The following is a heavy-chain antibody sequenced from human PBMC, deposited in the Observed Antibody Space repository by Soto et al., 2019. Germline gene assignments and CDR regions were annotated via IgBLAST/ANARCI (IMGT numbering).Heavy chain of an antibody. CDR3: ARSVPWGHIVLMVYAPGASGPFDY. CDR2: ISAYNGNT. J-gene: IGHJ4*02. D-gene: IGHD2-8*01. CDR1: GYTFTSYG. V-gene: IGHV1-18*01. Sequence: GASVKVSCKASGYTFTSYGISWVRQAPGQGLEWMGWISAYNGNTNYAQKLQGRVTMTTDTSTSTAYMELRSLRSDDTAVYYCARSVPWGHIVLMVYAPGASGPFDYWGQGTLVTVSS.